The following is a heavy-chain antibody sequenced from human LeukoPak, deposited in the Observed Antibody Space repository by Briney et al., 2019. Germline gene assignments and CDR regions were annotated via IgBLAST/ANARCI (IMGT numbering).Heavy chain of an antibody. V-gene: IGHV4-4*07. D-gene: IGHD1-14*01. CDR1: GASISSYY. J-gene: IGHJ5*01. Sequence: SETLSLTCTVSGASISSYYWSWIRQPAGKGLEWIGRCYSSGSTNYNPSLKSRVTMSEDTSKNQFSLKLRSVTAADTAVYYCARDPDGYNWFDSWGQGTQVTVST. CDR2: CYSSGST. CDR3: ARDPDGYNWFDS.